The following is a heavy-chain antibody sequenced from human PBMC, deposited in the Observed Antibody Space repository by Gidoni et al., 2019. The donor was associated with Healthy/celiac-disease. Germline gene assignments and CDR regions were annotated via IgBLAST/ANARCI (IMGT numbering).Heavy chain of an antibody. CDR1: GYSFTSYW. D-gene: IGHD3-10*01. Sequence: EVQLVQSGAEVKTPGESLKISCKGSGYSFTSYWIGCVRQMPGKGLEWMVIIYPGDSDTRYSPSFQGQVTISADKSISTAYLQWSRLKASDTAMYYCARRGSRHPSYYYYYYGMDVWGQGTTVTVSS. V-gene: IGHV5-51*01. CDR2: IYPGDSDT. J-gene: IGHJ6*02. CDR3: ARRGSRHPSYYYYYYGMDV.